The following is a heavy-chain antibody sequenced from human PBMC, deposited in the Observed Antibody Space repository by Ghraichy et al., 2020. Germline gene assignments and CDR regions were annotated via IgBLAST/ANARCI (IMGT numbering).Heavy chain of an antibody. CDR3: ASHRDYGGETRAGPFDY. CDR2: IYYSGST. D-gene: IGHD4-23*01. Sequence: SETLSLTCTVSGGSISSSSYYWGWIRQPPGKGLEWIGSIYYSGSTYYNPSLKSRVTISVDTSKNQFSLKLSSVTAADTAVYYCASHRDYGGETRAGPFDYWGQGTLVTVSS. V-gene: IGHV4-39*01. CDR1: GGSISSSSYY. J-gene: IGHJ4*02.